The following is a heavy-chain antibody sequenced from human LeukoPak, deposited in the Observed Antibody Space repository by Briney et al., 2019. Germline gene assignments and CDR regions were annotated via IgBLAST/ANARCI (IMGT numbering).Heavy chain of an antibody. Sequence: GGSLRLSCAASGFTFGSYGMHWVRQAPGKGLEFVSVISSDGVYTYYAYSVKGRFTISRDNSKNTVYLQMSSLGADDTAVYYCAKVLDYCDGGTCYNSGMDSWGQGTLVTVSS. D-gene: IGHD2-15*01. J-gene: IGHJ4*02. CDR2: ISSDGVYT. CDR1: GFTFGSYG. CDR3: AKVLDYCDGGTCYNSGMDS. V-gene: IGHV3-64D*08.